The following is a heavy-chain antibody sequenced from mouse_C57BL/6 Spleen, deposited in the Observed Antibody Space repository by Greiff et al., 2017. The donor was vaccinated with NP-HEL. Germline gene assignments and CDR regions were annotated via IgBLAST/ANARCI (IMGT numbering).Heavy chain of an antibody. V-gene: IGHV1-54*01. CDR2: INPGSGGT. Sequence: QVQLKQSGAELVRPGTSVKVSCKASGYAFTNYLIEWVKQRPGQGLEWIGVINPGSGGTNYNEKFKGKATLTADKSSSTAYMQLSSLTSEDSAVYFCARAPITTVVGKYFDVWGTGTTVTVSS. D-gene: IGHD1-1*01. J-gene: IGHJ1*03. CDR1: GYAFTNYL. CDR3: ARAPITTVVGKYFDV.